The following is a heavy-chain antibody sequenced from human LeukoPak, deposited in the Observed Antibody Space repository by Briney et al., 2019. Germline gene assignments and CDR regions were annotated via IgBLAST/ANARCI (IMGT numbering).Heavy chain of an antibody. V-gene: IGHV1-69*13. CDR1: GGTFSSYA. CDR3: ARDTMVRGVRQRGDY. J-gene: IGHJ4*02. D-gene: IGHD3-10*01. CDR2: IIPIFGTA. Sequence: ASVKVSCKASGGTFSSYAISWVRQAPGQGLEWMGGIIPIFGTANYAQKFQGRVTITADESTSTAYMELSSLRSEDTAVYYCARDTMVRGVRQRGDYWGQGTLVTVSS.